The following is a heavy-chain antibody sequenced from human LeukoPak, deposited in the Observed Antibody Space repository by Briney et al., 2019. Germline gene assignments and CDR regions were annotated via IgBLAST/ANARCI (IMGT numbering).Heavy chain of an antibody. CDR2: ISYDGSNK. J-gene: IGHJ4*02. Sequence: GGSLRLSCAASGFTFSSYAMHWVRQAPGKGLEWVAVISYDGSNKYYADSVKGRFTISRDNSKNTLYLQMNSLRAEDTAVYYCARVPSSGWYGALYFDYWGQGTLVTVSS. CDR1: GFTFSSYA. CDR3: ARVPSSGWYGALYFDY. V-gene: IGHV3-30*04. D-gene: IGHD6-19*01.